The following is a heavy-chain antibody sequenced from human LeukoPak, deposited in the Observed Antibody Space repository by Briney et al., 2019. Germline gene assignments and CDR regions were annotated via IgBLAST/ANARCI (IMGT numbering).Heavy chain of an antibody. CDR1: GFTFSSYS. CDR3: ARVDEGRNGVTVGY. CDR2: ISSSSGTI. V-gene: IGHV3-48*04. Sequence: GGSLRLSCAASGFTFSSYSMNWVRQAPGKGLEWVSYISSSSGTIYYADSVKGRFTISRDNAKNSLYLQMNSLRAEDTAVYYCARVDEGRNGVTVGYWGQGTLVTVSS. J-gene: IGHJ4*02. D-gene: IGHD2-8*01.